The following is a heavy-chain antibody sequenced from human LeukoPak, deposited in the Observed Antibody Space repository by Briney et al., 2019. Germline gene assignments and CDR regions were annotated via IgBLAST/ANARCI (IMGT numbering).Heavy chain of an antibody. J-gene: IGHJ3*01. CDR2: ISYDGSNK. Sequence: GRSLRLSCAASGFTFSSYAMHWVRQAPGKGLEWVAVISYDGSNKYYADSVKGRFTISRDNSKNTLYLQMNSLRAEDTAVYYCASFRNTDNWGRGTMVTVSS. CDR3: ASFRNTDN. D-gene: IGHD2/OR15-2a*01. V-gene: IGHV3-30*04. CDR1: GFTFSSYA.